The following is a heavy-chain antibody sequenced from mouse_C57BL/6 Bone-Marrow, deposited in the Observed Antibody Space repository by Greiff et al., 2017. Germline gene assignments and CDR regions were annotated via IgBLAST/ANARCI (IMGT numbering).Heavy chain of an antibody. D-gene: IGHD1-1*01. V-gene: IGHV5-9-1*02. CDR1: GFTFSSYA. J-gene: IGHJ4*01. Sequence: EVMLVESGEGLVKPGGSLKLSCAASGFTFSSYAMSWVRQTPEKRLEWVAYISSGGDYIYYADPVKGRFTISRDNAKNTLYLQMSILKSEDTAMYYSVTTIVDYAMDYWGQGTSVTVSS. CDR2: ISSGGDYI. CDR3: VTTIVDYAMDY.